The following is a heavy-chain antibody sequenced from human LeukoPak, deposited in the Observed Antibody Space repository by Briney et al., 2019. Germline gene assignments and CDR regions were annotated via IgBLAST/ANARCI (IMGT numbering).Heavy chain of an antibody. CDR1: GGTFSSYA. Sequence: SVKVSCKASGGTFSSYAISWVRQAPGQGLEWMGRIIPISGTANYAQKFQGRVTITTDESTSTAYMELSSLRSEDTAVYYCARDLVGITGTTGWGQGTLVTVSS. V-gene: IGHV1-69*05. D-gene: IGHD1-7*01. CDR2: IIPISGTA. CDR3: ARDLVGITGTTG. J-gene: IGHJ4*02.